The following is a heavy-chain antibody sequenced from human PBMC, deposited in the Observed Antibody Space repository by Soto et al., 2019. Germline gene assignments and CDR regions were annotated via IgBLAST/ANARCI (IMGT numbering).Heavy chain of an antibody. Sequence: EVHLLESGGGLVQPGGSLRLSCAASGFTFSSYAMNWARQAPGKGLEWVSSISGTSGRTYYADSVEGRFTISRDNSKNTLYLQIDSLRAEDTAVYYCAKDEGSGWYYFDYWGQGTLVSVSS. V-gene: IGHV3-23*01. CDR3: AKDEGSGWYYFDY. CDR1: GFTFSSYA. CDR2: ISGTSGRT. J-gene: IGHJ4*02. D-gene: IGHD6-19*01.